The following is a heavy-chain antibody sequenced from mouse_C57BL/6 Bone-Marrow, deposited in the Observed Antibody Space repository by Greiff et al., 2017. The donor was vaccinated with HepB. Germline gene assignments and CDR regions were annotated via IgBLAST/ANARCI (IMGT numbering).Heavy chain of an antibody. CDR3: ARRGTTVVAKKDYFDY. D-gene: IGHD1-1*01. CDR1: GYTFTDYY. V-gene: IGHV1-19*01. Sequence: EVQLQQSGPVLVKPGASVKMSCKASGYTFTDYYMNWVKQSHGKSLEWIGVINPYNGGTSYNQKFKGKATLTVDKSSSTAYMELNSLTSEDSAVYYCARRGTTVVAKKDYFDYWGQGTTLTVSS. J-gene: IGHJ2*01. CDR2: INPYNGGT.